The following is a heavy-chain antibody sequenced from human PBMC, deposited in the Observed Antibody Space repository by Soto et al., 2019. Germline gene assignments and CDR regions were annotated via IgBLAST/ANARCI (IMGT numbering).Heavy chain of an antibody. V-gene: IGHV3-11*01. CDR1: GFTFSDYY. D-gene: IGHD2-2*01. CDR2: ISSSGSTI. CDR3: PRRPMYYYYMDV. Sequence: VQLMESGGGLVKPGGSLRLSCAASGFTFSDYYMSWIRQAPGKGLEWVSYISSSGSTIYYADSVKGRFTISRDNAKNSMYLQMNTLRAEDTAVYYCPRRPMYYYYMDVWGNAPTVTVSS. J-gene: IGHJ6*03.